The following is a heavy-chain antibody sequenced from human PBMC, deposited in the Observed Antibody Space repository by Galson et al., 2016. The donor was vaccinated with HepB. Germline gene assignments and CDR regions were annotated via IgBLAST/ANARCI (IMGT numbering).Heavy chain of an antibody. J-gene: IGHJ1*01. CDR3: ARGGDFWSGYFFQD. Sequence: SVKVSCKASGYMFTGYYMHWVRQAPGRGLEWMGWINPNSGGTDYAQEFQGRVTVTRDTSIRTAYMELSRLRSDDTAVYYCARGGDFWSGYFFQDWGQGTLVSVSS. V-gene: IGHV1-2*02. D-gene: IGHD3-3*01. CDR2: INPNSGGT. CDR1: GYMFTGYY.